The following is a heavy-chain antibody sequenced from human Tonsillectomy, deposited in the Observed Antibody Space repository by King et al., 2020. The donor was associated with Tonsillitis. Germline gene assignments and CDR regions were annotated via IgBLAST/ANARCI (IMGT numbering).Heavy chain of an antibody. D-gene: IGHD6-19*01. CDR2: ITYDGSNK. CDR3: VKVSVAGTGREYFDL. J-gene: IGHJ2*01. Sequence: VQLVESGGGVVQPGRSLRLSCAASGFTFSSYDMHWVRQAPGKGLEWVAGITYDGSNKYYADSVKGRFTISRDNSKNTLYLQMNSLRAEDTAVYYCVKVSVAGTGREYFDLWGGATEVTVS. V-gene: IGHV3-30*18. CDR1: GFTFSSYD.